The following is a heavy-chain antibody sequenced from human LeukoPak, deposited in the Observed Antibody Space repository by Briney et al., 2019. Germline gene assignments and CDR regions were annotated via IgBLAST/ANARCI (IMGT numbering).Heavy chain of an antibody. CDR2: ISSSSSYI. J-gene: IGHJ4*02. CDR3: ARVSHSYANFGGYYFDY. Sequence: GGSLRLPCAASRFTFSSYSMKWVRQAPGKGLEWVSSISSSSSYIYYADSVKGRFTISRDNAKNSLYLQMNSLRAEDTAVYYCARVSHSYANFGGYYFDYWGQGTLVTVSS. V-gene: IGHV3-21*01. CDR1: RFTFSSYS. D-gene: IGHD5-18*01.